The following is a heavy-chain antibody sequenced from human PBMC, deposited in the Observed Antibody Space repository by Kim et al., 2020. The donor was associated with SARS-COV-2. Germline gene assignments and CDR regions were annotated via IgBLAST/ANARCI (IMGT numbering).Heavy chain of an antibody. J-gene: IGHJ4*02. CDR1: GFFVSGNY. D-gene: IGHD3-10*01. Sequence: GGSLRLSCAASGFFVSGNYMSWVRQSARKGLEWVAVIYIGGNTFYADSVKGRFTISRDNSKNTLYLQMSRLRAEDTAGYYCARTGTLGFGAGTYSPPNSWGQGTLVTVSS. V-gene: IGHV3-66*01. CDR3: ARTGTLGFGAGTYSPPNS. CDR2: IYIGGNT.